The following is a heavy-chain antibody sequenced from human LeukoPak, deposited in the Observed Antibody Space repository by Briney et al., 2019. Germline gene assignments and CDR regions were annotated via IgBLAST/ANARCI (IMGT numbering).Heavy chain of an antibody. Sequence: KLSETLSLTCTVSGGSISSYYWSWIRQPPGKGLEWIGYIYYSGSTNYNPSLKSRVTISVDTSKNQFSLKLSSVTAADTAVYYCARGQSGYDVYYYYGMDVWGQGTTVTVSS. CDR1: GGSISSYY. CDR3: ARGQSGYDVYYYYGMDV. J-gene: IGHJ6*02. CDR2: IYYSGST. D-gene: IGHD5-12*01. V-gene: IGHV4-59*01.